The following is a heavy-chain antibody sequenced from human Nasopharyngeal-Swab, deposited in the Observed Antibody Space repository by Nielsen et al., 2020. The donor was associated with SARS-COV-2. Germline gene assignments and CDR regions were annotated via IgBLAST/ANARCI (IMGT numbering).Heavy chain of an antibody. Sequence: WIRQPPGKGLEWIGYIYYSGSANYNPSLKSRVTISVDTSKNQFSLKLSSVTAADTAVYYCARAGDYVWGSYRYGRSPHDAFDIWGQGTMVTVSS. V-gene: IGHV4-59*01. CDR3: ARAGDYVWGSYRYGRSPHDAFDI. D-gene: IGHD3-16*02. CDR2: IYYSGSA. J-gene: IGHJ3*02.